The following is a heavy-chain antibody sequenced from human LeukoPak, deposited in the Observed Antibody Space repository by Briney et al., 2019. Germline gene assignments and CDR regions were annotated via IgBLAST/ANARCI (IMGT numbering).Heavy chain of an antibody. CDR1: GFTFSSYA. CDR3: AREDYGYYYYGMDV. V-gene: IGHV3-23*01. Sequence: GGSLRLSCAASGFTFSSYAMSWVRQAPGKGLEWVSAISGSGGSTYYADSVKGRFTISRDNSKNTLYLQMNSLGAEDTAVYYCAREDYGYYYYGMDVWGQGTTVTVSS. J-gene: IGHJ6*02. D-gene: IGHD4-17*01. CDR2: ISGSGGST.